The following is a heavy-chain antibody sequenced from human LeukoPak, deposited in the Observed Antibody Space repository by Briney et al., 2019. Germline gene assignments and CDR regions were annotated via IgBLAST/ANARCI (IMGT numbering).Heavy chain of an antibody. CDR2: INPSGGST. V-gene: IGHV1-46*01. CDR3: ARFLAVAGLDY. J-gene: IGHJ4*02. CDR1: GHTFTSYY. Sequence: ASVKVSCKASGHTFTSYYMHWVRQAPGQGLEWMGIINPSGGSTSYAQKFQGRVTMTRDTSTSTVYMELSSLRSEDTAVYYCARFLAVAGLDYWGQGTLVTVSS. D-gene: IGHD6-19*01.